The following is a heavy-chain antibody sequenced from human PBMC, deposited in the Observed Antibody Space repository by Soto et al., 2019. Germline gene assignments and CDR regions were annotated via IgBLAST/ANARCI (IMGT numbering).Heavy chain of an antibody. V-gene: IGHV4-31*03. CDR3: ASSFYYDSSVYYPRGLIDY. J-gene: IGHJ4*02. Sequence: SETLSLTCTVSGGSISSSGYYWSWIRQHPGKGLEWIGYIYYSGSTYYNPSLKSRVTISVDTSKNQFSLKLSSVTAADTAVYYCASSFYYDSSVYYPRGLIDYWGQGTLVTVSS. CDR2: IYYSGST. CDR1: GGSISSSGYY. D-gene: IGHD3-22*01.